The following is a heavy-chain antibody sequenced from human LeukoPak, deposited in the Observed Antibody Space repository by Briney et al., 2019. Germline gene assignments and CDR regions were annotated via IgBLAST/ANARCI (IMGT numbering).Heavy chain of an antibody. CDR3: ARDHRLTFRGVISPLNP. CDR2: INPNSGGA. V-gene: IGHV1-2*02. J-gene: IGHJ5*02. Sequence: ASVKVSCKASGYTFTGYYMHWVRQAPGQGLEWMGWINPNSGGANYAQKFQGRVTMTRDTSISTAYMELSRLRSDDTAVYYCARDHRLTFRGVISPLNPWGQGTLVTVSS. CDR1: GYTFTGYY. D-gene: IGHD3-10*01.